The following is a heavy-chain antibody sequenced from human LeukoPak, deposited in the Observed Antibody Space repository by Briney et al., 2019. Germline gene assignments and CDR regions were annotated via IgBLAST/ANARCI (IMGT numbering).Heavy chain of an antibody. D-gene: IGHD5-12*01. CDR3: VRDRRGSGYDY. V-gene: IGHV3-48*03. CDR1: GFTFSSYE. CDR2: ISSSGSTI. Sequence: GGSLRLSCAASGFTFSSYEMNWVRQAPGKGLEWVSYISSSGSTIYYADSVKGRFTISRDNAKNSLYLQMNSLRAEDTAVYYCVRDRRGSGYDYWGQGTLVTVSS. J-gene: IGHJ4*02.